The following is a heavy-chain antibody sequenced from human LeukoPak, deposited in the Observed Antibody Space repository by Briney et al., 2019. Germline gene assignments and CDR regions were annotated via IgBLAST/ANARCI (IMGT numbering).Heavy chain of an antibody. Sequence: GGSLRLSCVASGFTFTGHSMHWVRQAPGKGLEWVAVVANDEKTTFYADSLKGRFTVSRDNSKNTVYLQMNSLRAEDTAVYYCAKVRWDNSGWYYLDSWGQGTLVTVSS. J-gene: IGHJ4*02. CDR2: VANDEKTT. D-gene: IGHD6-19*01. CDR3: AKVRWDNSGWYYLDS. CDR1: GFTFTGHS. V-gene: IGHV3-30*18.